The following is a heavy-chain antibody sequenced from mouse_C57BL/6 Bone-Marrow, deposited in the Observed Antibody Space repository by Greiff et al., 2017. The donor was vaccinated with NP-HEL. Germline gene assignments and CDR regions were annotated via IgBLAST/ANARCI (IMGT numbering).Heavy chain of an antibody. D-gene: IGHD2-2*01. J-gene: IGHJ2*01. Sequence: QVQLQQPGAELVKPGASVKLSSKASANTFTSYWMHWVKQRPGQGLGGIGMIHPNSGSTNYNEKFKSKATLTVDKSSSTAYMQLSSLTSEDSAVYYCAREGVVTTDYFDYWGQGTTLTVSS. V-gene: IGHV1-64*01. CDR3: AREGVVTTDYFDY. CDR1: ANTFTSYW. CDR2: IHPNSGST.